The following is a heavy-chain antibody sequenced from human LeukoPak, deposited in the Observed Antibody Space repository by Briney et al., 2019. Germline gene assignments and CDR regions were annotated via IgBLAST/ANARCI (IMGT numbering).Heavy chain of an antibody. CDR2: MNPNSGNT. V-gene: IGHV1-8*03. CDR3: ARPRGCNSGRCNNFDY. D-gene: IGHD2-8*01. J-gene: IGHJ4*02. CDR1: GYTLTSYD. Sequence: ASVKVSCKASGYTLTSYDINWVRQATGQGLEWMGWMNPNSGNTGYAQKFQGRVTITRNASISTAYMELSSLRSEDTAVYFCARPRGCNSGRCNNFDYWGQGTLVTVSS.